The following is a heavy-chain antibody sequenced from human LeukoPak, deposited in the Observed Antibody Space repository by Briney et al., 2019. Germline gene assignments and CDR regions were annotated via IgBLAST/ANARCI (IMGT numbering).Heavy chain of an antibody. CDR2: INPNSGGT. CDR1: GYTFTGYY. D-gene: IGHD1-7*01. CDR3: ARANNRNYEGVDY. Sequence: ASVKVSCKASGYTFTGYYMHWVRQAPGQGLEWMGWINPNSGGTNYAQKFQGRVTMTRDTSISTAYMELSRLRSDDTAVYYCARANNRNYEGVDYWGQGTLVTVSS. J-gene: IGHJ4*02. V-gene: IGHV1-2*02.